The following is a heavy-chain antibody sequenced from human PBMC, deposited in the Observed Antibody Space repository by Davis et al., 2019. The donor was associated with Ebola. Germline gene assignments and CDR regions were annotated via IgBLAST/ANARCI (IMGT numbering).Heavy chain of an antibody. J-gene: IGHJ4*02. CDR1: GGSISSGGYY. D-gene: IGHD5-24*01. Sequence: ETLSLTCTVSGGSISSGGYYWSWIRQAPGKGLEWVANIKQDGSEKYYVDSVKGRFTISRDNAKNSLYLQMNSLRAEDTAVYYCARDGYNWGYWGQGTLVTVSS. CDR3: ARDGYNWGY. V-gene: IGHV3-7*01. CDR2: IKQDGSEK.